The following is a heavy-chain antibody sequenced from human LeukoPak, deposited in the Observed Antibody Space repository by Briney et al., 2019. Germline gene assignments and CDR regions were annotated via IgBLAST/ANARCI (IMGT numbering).Heavy chain of an antibody. J-gene: IGHJ1*01. Sequence: GGSLRLSCAASGFTFSSYAMSWVRQAPGKGLEWVSAISGSGGSTYYADSVKGRFTISRDNSKNTLYLQMNSLRAEDTAVYYCAKHPEYCSSTSCYAEYFQHWGQGTLVTVSS. D-gene: IGHD2-2*01. CDR3: AKHPEYCSSTSCYAEYFQH. CDR2: ISGSGGST. CDR1: GFTFSSYA. V-gene: IGHV3-23*01.